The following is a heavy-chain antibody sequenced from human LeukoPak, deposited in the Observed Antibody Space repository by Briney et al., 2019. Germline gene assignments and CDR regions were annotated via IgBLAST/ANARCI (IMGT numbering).Heavy chain of an antibody. V-gene: IGHV5-51*01. CDR1: GYSFTSYW. J-gene: IGHJ3*02. D-gene: IGHD3-10*01. CDR2: IFPGDSDT. Sequence: GESLKISCKGSGYSFTSYWIGWVRQMPGKGLEWMGIIFPGDSDTRYSPSFQGQATISVDKSINTAYLQWSSLKASDTAMYHCARSYGSGSFDAFDMWGQGTMVTVSS. CDR3: ARSYGSGSFDAFDM.